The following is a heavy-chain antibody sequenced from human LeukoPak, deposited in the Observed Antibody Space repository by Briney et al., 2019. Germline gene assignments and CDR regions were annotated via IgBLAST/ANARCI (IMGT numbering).Heavy chain of an antibody. J-gene: IGHJ5*02. D-gene: IGHD4-11*01. CDR1: GYTFTSYY. CDR3: ARRIGYGNYVSNWFDR. CDR2: IDPSGGST. Sequence: ASVKVSCKASGYTFTSYYMHWVRQAPGQGLEWMGIIDPSGGSTGYAQKFQGRVTMTRDTSTSTVYMELSSLRSEDTAVYYCARRIGYGNYVSNWFDRWGQGTLVTVSS. V-gene: IGHV1-46*01.